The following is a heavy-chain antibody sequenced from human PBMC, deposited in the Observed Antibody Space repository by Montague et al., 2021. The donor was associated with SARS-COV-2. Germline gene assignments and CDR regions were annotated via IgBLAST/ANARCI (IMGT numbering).Heavy chain of an antibody. CDR3: ARMMYDILTGYHIGSDY. CDR2: IDWDDDK. J-gene: IGHJ4*02. Sequence: PALVKPTQTLTLTCTFSGFSLSTSGMCVSWIRQPPGKALVWLALIDWDDDKYYSTSLKTRLTISKDTSKNQVVLTMTNMDPVDTATYYCARMMYDILTGYHIGSDYWGQGTLVTVSS. D-gene: IGHD3-9*01. CDR1: GFSLSTSGMC. V-gene: IGHV2-70*01.